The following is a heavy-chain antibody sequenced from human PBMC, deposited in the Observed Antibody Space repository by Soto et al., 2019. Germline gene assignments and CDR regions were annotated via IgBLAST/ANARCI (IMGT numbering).Heavy chain of an antibody. D-gene: IGHD3-9*01. CDR2: IWYDGSNK. CDR1: GFTFSSYG. Sequence: QVQLVESGGGVVQPGRSLRLSCAASGFTFSSYGMHWVRQAPGKGLEWVAVIWYDGSNKYYADSVKGRFTISSDNSKNTLYLQMNSLRAEDTAVYYCARYLDGPVSYFDYLGQGTLVTVSS. V-gene: IGHV3-33*01. J-gene: IGHJ4*02. CDR3: ARYLDGPVSYFDY.